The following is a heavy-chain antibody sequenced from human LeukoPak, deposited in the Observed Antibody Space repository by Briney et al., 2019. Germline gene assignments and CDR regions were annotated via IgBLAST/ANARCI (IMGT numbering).Heavy chain of an antibody. CDR3: ARGRYYGMDV. CDR1: GYTFTSYW. Sequence: GGSLRLSCAASGYTFTSYWMHWVRHAPGKGLVWVSRVNSDGSSTTYADSVKGRFTISRDNAKNTLYLQMNSLRAEDTAVYYCARGRYYGMDVWGQGTTVTVSS. CDR2: VNSDGSST. V-gene: IGHV3-74*01. J-gene: IGHJ6*02.